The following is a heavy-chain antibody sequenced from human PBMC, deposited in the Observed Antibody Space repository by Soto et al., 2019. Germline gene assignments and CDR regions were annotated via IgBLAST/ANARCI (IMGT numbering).Heavy chain of an antibody. D-gene: IGHD2-15*01. CDR1: GFTFSSYA. J-gene: IGHJ6*03. CDR3: AKPAPYCSGGSCPLYYYYYYMDV. Sequence: GGSLRLSCAASGFTFSSYAMSWVRQAPGKGLEWVSAISGSGGSTYYADSVKGRFTISRDNSKNTLYLQMNSLRAEDTAVYYCAKPAPYCSGGSCPLYYYYYYMDVWGKGTTVTV. V-gene: IGHV3-23*01. CDR2: ISGSGGST.